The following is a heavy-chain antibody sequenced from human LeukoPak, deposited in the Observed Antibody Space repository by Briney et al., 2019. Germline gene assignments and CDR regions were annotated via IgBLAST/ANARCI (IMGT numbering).Heavy chain of an antibody. V-gene: IGHV1-69*05. D-gene: IGHD3-3*01. Sequence: GASVKVSCKASGGTFSSYAISWVRQAPGQGLEWMGGIIPIFGTANYAQKFQGRVTITTDESTSTAYMELSSLRSEDTAVYYCARVDYDFWSGNDAFDIWGQGTMVTVSS. CDR3: ARVDYDFWSGNDAFDI. CDR1: GGTFSSYA. CDR2: IIPIFGTA. J-gene: IGHJ3*02.